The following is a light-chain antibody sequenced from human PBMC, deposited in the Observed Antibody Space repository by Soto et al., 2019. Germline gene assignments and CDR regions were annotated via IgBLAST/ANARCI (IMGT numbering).Light chain of an antibody. CDR1: QSVTNS. CDR2: GAS. J-gene: IGKJ4*01. CDR3: QQYSTWPLT. V-gene: IGKV3-15*01. Sequence: ERVMTQSPVTLSVSPGERATLSCRASQSVTNSYVAWYQQKPGQAPRLLIFGASTRAAGIPARFSGSGSGTEFTLTISSLQSEDFAVYYCQQYSTWPLTFGGGTRVEIK.